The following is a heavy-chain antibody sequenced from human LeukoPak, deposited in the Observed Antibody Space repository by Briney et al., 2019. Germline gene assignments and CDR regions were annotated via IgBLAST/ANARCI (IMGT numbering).Heavy chain of an antibody. CDR1: GGSFSGYY. CDR3: AREAAVSPRTRFDY. CDR2: INHSGST. Sequence: SGTLSLTCAVYGGSFSGYYWSWIRQPPGKGLEWIGEINHSGSTNYNPSLKSRVTISVVTSKNQFSLKLSSVTAADTAVYYCAREAAVSPRTRFDYWGQGTLVSVSS. D-gene: IGHD6-25*01. V-gene: IGHV4-34*01. J-gene: IGHJ4*02.